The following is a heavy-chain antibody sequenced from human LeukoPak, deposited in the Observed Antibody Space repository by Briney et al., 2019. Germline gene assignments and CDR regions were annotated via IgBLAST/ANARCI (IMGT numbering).Heavy chain of an antibody. D-gene: IGHD3-10*01. Sequence: GASVKVSCKASGYTFTGYYMHWVRQPPGQGLEWMGWINPNSGGTNYAQKFQGRVTMTRDTSISTAYMELSRLRSDDTAVYYCARKITMVRGAGYYYYGMDVWGQGTTVTVSS. CDR3: ARKITMVRGAGYYYYGMDV. V-gene: IGHV1-2*02. CDR1: GYTFTGYY. CDR2: INPNSGGT. J-gene: IGHJ6*02.